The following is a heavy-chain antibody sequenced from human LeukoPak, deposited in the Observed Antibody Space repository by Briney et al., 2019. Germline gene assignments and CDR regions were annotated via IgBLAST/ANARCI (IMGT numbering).Heavy chain of an antibody. V-gene: IGHV1-69*02. D-gene: IGHD3-22*01. CDR1: GGTFSSYT. J-gene: IGHJ5*02. CDR2: IIPILGIA. Sequence: ASVKVSCKASGGTFSSYTISWVRQAPGQGLEWMGRIIPILGIANYAQKFQGRVTITADKSTSTAYMELSSLRSEDTAVYYCARAPSDYYDSSGYSWFDPWGQGTLVTASS. CDR3: ARAPSDYYDSSGYSWFDP.